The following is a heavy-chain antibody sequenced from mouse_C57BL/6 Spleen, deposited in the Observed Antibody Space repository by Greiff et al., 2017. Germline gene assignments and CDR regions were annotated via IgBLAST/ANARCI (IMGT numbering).Heavy chain of an antibody. CDR3: ARPGIYDGFAY. J-gene: IGHJ3*01. CDR1: GYSFTGYY. V-gene: IGHV1-42*01. Sequence: EVQLQQSGPELVKPGASVKISCKASGYSFTGYYMNWVKQSPEKSLEWIGEINPSTGGTTYNQKFKAKATLTVDKSSSTAYMQLKSLTSEDSAVYYCARPGIYDGFAYWGQGTLVTVSA. CDR2: INPSTGGT. D-gene: IGHD2-3*01.